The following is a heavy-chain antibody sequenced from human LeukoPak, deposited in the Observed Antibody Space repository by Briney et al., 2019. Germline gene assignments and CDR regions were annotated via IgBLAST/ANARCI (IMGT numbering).Heavy chain of an antibody. V-gene: IGHV4-39*07. CDR2: HSHSGSA. D-gene: IGHD1/OR15-1a*01. CDR3: ARYQTGTMFAV. Sequence: SETLSLTCTVSGGSISSRSYYWGWIRQPPGKGLEWIGTHSHSGSAYDNPSLRSRITRSLDTSENQLSLKLYSVTAADTAIYYCARYQTGTMFAVWGQGTLVTISS. CDR1: GGSISSRSYY. J-gene: IGHJ4*02.